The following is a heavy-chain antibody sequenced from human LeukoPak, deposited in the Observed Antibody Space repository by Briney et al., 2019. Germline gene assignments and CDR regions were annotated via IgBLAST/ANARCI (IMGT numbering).Heavy chain of an antibody. D-gene: IGHD3-22*01. Sequence: GGSLRLSCAASGFTVSSNYMSWVRQAPGEGLEWVSVIYSGGSTYYADSVKGRFTISRDNSKNTLYLQMNSLRAEDTAVYYCARDLPNYDSSAPDAFDIWGQGTMVTVSS. CDR3: ARDLPNYDSSAPDAFDI. CDR1: GFTVSSNY. CDR2: IYSGGST. V-gene: IGHV3-66*02. J-gene: IGHJ3*02.